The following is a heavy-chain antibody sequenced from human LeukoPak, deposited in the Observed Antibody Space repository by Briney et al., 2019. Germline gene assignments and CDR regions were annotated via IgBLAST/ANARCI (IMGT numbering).Heavy chain of an antibody. CDR1: GFTFSSYS. CDR3: AKDPFNGSGKTYFHY. V-gene: IGHV3-48*01. D-gene: IGHD3-10*01. J-gene: IGHJ4*02. Sequence: PGGSLRLSCAASGFTFSSYSMNWVRQAPGQGLEWVSYITSDSTTMFYADSVKGRFTASRDNAENSMYLQMNSLRAEDTAVYYCAKDPFNGSGKTYFHYWGQGSLVTVSS. CDR2: ITSDSTTM.